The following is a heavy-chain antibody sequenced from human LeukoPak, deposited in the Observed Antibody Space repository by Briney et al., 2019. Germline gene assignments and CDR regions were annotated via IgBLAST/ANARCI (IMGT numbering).Heavy chain of an antibody. CDR2: IYYSGST. V-gene: IGHV4-59*01. Sequence: SGTLSLTCSVSGAPISSYDWSWIRQPPGKGLESIGYIYYSGSTNYNPSLKSRVTISVDTSKNQFSLRLKSVTAADTAVYYCARRGGSPLGAFDIWGQGTMVTVSS. CDR3: ARRGGSPLGAFDI. CDR1: GAPISSYD. J-gene: IGHJ3*02. D-gene: IGHD1-26*01.